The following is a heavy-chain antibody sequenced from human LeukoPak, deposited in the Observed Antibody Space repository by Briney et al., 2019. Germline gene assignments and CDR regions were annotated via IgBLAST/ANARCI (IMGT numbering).Heavy chain of an antibody. D-gene: IGHD3-10*01. Sequence: ASVKVSCKASGYTFTSYDINWVRQATGQGLEWMGWMNPNSGNTGYAQKFQGRVTMTRNTSISTAYMELSSLRSEDTAVYYCARNPSGVVRGVYNWFDPWGQGTLVTVSS. CDR2: MNPNSGNT. V-gene: IGHV1-8*01. CDR3: ARNPSGVVRGVYNWFDP. CDR1: GYTFTSYD. J-gene: IGHJ5*02.